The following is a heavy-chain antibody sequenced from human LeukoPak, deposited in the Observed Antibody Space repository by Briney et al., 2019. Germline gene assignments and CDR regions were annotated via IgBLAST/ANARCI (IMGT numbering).Heavy chain of an antibody. CDR1: GGCISSYY. CDR3: ARMVGCSGGSCYWFDP. V-gene: IGHV4-59*01. D-gene: IGHD2-15*01. J-gene: IGHJ5*02. CDR2: IYYSGST. Sequence: SETLSLTCTVSGGCISSYYWSWIRQPPGKGLEWIGYIYYSGSTNYNPSLKSRVTISVDTSKNQFSLKLSSVTAADTAVYYCARMVGCSGGSCYWFDPWGQGTLVTVSS.